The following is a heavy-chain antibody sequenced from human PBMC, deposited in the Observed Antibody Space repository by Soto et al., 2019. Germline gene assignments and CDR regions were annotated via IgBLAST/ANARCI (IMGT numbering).Heavy chain of an antibody. CDR2: INAYNGNT. Sequence: QVQLVQSGAEVKKPGASVKVSCKASGYTFTSYGISGLRQAPGQGLEWMGWINAYNGNTKYAQKLQGRVTMTTDTSTSTAYMALRTLRSDDTAVYYCARGHAMAQFDDWGQGTLVTVSS. J-gene: IGHJ4*02. CDR1: GYTFTSYG. V-gene: IGHV1-18*01. CDR3: ARGHAMAQFDD. D-gene: IGHD2-2*01.